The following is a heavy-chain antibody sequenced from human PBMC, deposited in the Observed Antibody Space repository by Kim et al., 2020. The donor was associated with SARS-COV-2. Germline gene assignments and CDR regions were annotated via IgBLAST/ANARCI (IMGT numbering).Heavy chain of an antibody. Sequence: TTYDDDPLKGRFTISRDTAKESLFLPMNSLRAEDTALYYCARDSTDWYFDLWGRGTLVTVSS. J-gene: IGHJ2*01. D-gene: IGHD4-17*01. CDR3: ARDSTDWYFDL. CDR2: TT. V-gene: IGHV3-11*01.